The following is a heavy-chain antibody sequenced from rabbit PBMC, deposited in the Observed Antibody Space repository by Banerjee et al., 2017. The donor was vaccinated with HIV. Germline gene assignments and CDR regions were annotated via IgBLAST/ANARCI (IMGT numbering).Heavy chain of an antibody. CDR1: GLDFSSSYW. D-gene: IGHD4-2*01. CDR2: IYTGSSGST. J-gene: IGHJ4*01. V-gene: IGHV1S45*01. Sequence: QEQLVESGGDLVQPEGSLTLTCKASGLDFSSSYWICWVRQAPGKGLEWIACIYTGSSGSTHYASWAKGRFTISKTSSTTVTLQMTSLTAADMATYFCARDTGRSSNLWGPGTLVTV. CDR3: ARDTGRSSNL.